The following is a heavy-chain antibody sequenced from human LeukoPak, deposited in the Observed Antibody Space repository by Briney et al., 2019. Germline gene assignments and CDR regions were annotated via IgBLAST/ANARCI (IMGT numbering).Heavy chain of an antibody. D-gene: IGHD2-15*01. CDR3: AHRRGSSDAFDI. J-gene: IGHJ3*02. CDR1: GFPLSTSGVG. CDR2: IYWNDDK. V-gene: IGHV2-5*01. Sequence: SGPTLVKPTQTLTLTCTFSGFPLSTSGVGVGWIRQPPGKALEWLALIYWNDDKRYSPSLKSRLTITKDTSKNQVVLTMTNMDPVDTATYYCAHRRGSSDAFDIWGQGTMVTVSS.